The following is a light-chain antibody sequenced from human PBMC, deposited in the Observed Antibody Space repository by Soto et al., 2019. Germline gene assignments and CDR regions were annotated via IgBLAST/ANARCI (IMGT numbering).Light chain of an antibody. CDR1: SNDIGGYNY. V-gene: IGLV2-14*01. CDR3: SSYTSSSTL. CDR2: EVS. J-gene: IGLJ3*02. Sequence: QSVLTQPASVSGSPGQSITISCAGPSNDIGGYNYVSWYQQHPGKSPKLMIYEVSNRPSGISNRFSGSKSGNTASLTISGLQAEDEADYYCSSYTSSSTLFGGGTKLTVL.